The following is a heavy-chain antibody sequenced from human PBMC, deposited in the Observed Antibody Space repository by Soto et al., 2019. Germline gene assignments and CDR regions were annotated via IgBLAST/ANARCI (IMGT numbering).Heavy chain of an antibody. CDR3: ARREIQGPIDY. CDR1: GYSISSSNW. Sequence: QVQLQESGPGLVKPSDTLSLTCAVSGYSISSSNWWGWIRQPPGKGLEWIGYIYYSGTTYYNPSPKTRVPLPVATSKDRFSLKLTSVTAVDTAVYYCARREIQGPIDYWGQGTLVTVSS. V-gene: IGHV4-28*01. CDR2: IYYSGTT. D-gene: IGHD1-26*01. J-gene: IGHJ4*02.